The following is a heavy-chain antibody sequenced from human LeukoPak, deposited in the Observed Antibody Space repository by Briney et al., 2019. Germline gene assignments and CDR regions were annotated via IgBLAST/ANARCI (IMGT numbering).Heavy chain of an antibody. CDR3: ARDLSGVTGYTYGRGIDY. CDR2: INKDGRQK. CDR1: AFTRSSNW. D-gene: IGHD5-18*01. V-gene: IGHV3-7*01. J-gene: IGHJ4*02. Sequence: QPGGSLRFSCSASAFTRSSNWMGWVRPAPGNGLKWVVNINKDGRQKYYVNSVQGRFTTSRDNAKTSLYLQMNSLRVEDTAVYYWARDLSGVTGYTYGRGIDYWGQGTLVTVSS.